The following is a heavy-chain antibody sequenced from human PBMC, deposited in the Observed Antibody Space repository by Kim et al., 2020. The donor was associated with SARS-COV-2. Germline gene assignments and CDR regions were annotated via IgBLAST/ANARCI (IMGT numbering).Heavy chain of an antibody. J-gene: IGHJ6*02. D-gene: IGHD3-10*01. CDR1: GYTFTSYD. V-gene: IGHV1-8*01. CDR2: MNPNSGNT. Sequence: ASVKVSCKASGYTFTSYDINWVRQATGQGLEWMGWMNPNSGNTGYAQKFQGRVTMTRNTSISTAYMELSSLRSEDTAVYYCAGGKLLWFGELSGREHGMDVWGQGTTVTVSS. CDR3: AGGKLLWFGELSGREHGMDV.